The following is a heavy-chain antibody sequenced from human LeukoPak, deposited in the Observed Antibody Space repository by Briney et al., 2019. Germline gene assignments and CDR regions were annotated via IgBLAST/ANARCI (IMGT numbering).Heavy chain of an antibody. D-gene: IGHD6-13*01. CDR1: GYSISSGYY. CDR2: IYHSGST. CDR3: ARGNLEAAAKEFDP. Sequence: PSETLSLTCTVSGYSISSGYYWGWIRQPPGKGLEWIGSIYHSGSTYYNPSLKSRVTISVDTSKNQFSLKLSSVTAADTAVYYCARGNLEAAAKEFDPWGLGTLVTVSS. V-gene: IGHV4-38-2*02. J-gene: IGHJ5*02.